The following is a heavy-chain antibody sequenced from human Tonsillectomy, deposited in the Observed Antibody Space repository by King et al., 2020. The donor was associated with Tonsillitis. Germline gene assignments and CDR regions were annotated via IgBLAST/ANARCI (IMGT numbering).Heavy chain of an antibody. Sequence: VQLVESGGGLVQPGGSLRLSCAASGFTFSSYAMSWVRQAPGKGLEWVSAISGSDGSTYYADSVKGRFTISRDNSKNTLYLQMNSLRAEDTAVYYCAKYRNISPAPPRNWFDPWGQGTLVTVSS. CDR1: GFTFSSYA. J-gene: IGHJ5*02. CDR2: ISGSDGST. CDR3: AKYRNISPAPPRNWFDP. V-gene: IGHV3-23*04. D-gene: IGHD1-14*01.